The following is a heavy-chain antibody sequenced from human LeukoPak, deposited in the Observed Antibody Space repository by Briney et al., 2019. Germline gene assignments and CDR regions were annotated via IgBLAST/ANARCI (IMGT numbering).Heavy chain of an antibody. D-gene: IGHD6-13*01. V-gene: IGHV3-21*01. CDR1: GFTFSSYS. CDR2: VSSSSTYI. Sequence: GGSLRLSCAASGFTFSSYSMNWVRQAPGKGLEWVSSVSSSSTYIYYADSVKGRFTISRDNAKNSLFLQMNSLRAEDTAVYYCARKLYSSSWRQENTFDYWGQGTLVTVSS. J-gene: IGHJ4*02. CDR3: ARKLYSSSWRQENTFDY.